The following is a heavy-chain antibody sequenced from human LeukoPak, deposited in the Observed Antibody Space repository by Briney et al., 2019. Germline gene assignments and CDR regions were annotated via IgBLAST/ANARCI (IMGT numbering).Heavy chain of an antibody. V-gene: IGHV1-69*06. J-gene: IGHJ4*02. CDR1: GGTFSSYA. CDR2: IIPIFGTA. Sequence: PVKVSCKASGGTFSSYAISWVRQAPGQGLEWMGGIIPIFGTANYAQKFQGRVTITADKSTSTAYMELSSLRSEDTAVYYCARGRYCSSTSCFFDYWGQGTLVTVSS. CDR3: ARGRYCSSTSCFFDY. D-gene: IGHD2-2*01.